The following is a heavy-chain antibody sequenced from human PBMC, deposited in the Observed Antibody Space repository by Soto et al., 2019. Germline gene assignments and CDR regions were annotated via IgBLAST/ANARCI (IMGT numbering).Heavy chain of an antibody. CDR1: GDSVSSNSAA. CDR2: TYYRSNWYN. CDR3: ARAREGKNAWFDP. J-gene: IGHJ5*02. Sequence: PSQTLSLTCFVSGDSVSSNSAAWNWIRQSPSRGLEWLGRTYYRSNWYNDYAPSVKSRIIMNPDTSKNQFSLQLNSVTPEDAAVYYCARAREGKNAWFDPWGQGTLVTVSS. V-gene: IGHV6-1*01. D-gene: IGHD1-1*01.